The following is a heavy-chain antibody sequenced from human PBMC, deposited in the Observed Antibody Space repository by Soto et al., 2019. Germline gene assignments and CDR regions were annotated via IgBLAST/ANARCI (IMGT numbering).Heavy chain of an antibody. D-gene: IGHD2-15*01. J-gene: IGHJ6*02. CDR2: ISGSGGST. CDR3: AKDQNCSGGSCYFYYYYYGMDV. CDR1: GFTFSSYA. Sequence: GGSLRLSCAASGFTFSSYAMSWVRQAPGKGLEWVSAISGSGGSTYYADSVKGRFTISRDNSKNTLYLQMNSLRAEDTAVYYCAKDQNCSGGSCYFYYYYYGMDVWGQGTTVTVSS. V-gene: IGHV3-23*01.